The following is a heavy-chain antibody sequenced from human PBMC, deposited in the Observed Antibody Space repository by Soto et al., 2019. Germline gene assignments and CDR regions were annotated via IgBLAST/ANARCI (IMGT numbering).Heavy chain of an antibody. CDR3: ATSVGGAVSPSDAFDI. CDR1: GFTFSDYY. V-gene: IGHV3-11*06. Sequence: GGSLRLSCAASGFTFSDYYMSWIRQAPGKGLEWVSYISSSSSYTNYADSVKGRFTISRDNAKNSLYLQMNSLRAEDTAVYYCATSVGGAVSPSDAFDIWGQGTMVTVS. J-gene: IGHJ3*02. CDR2: ISSSSSYT. D-gene: IGHD1-26*01.